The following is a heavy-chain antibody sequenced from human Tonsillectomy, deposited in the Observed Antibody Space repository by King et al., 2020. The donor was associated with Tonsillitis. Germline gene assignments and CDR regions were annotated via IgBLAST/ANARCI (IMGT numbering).Heavy chain of an antibody. CDR2: IAYDGSNK. D-gene: IGHD3-3*01. CDR1: GFIFRSYG. J-gene: IGHJ6*02. Sequence: VQLVESGGGVVQPGRSLRLSCAASGFIFRSYGMHWVRQAPGKGLEWVAVIAYDGSNKYYADSVKGRFTISRDNSKNTLYLQMNSLRAEDTAVYYCARGFLEWLLRYGIDVRGQGTTVTVSS. CDR3: ARGFLEWLLRYGIDV. V-gene: IGHV3-30*03.